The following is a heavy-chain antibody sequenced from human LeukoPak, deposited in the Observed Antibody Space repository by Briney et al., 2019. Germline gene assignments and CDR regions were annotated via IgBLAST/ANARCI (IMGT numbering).Heavy chain of an antibody. CDR1: GGSFSGCY. CDR3: ARATETFSWFLQH. CDR2: INHSGSS. D-gene: IGHD6-13*01. Sequence: PSETLSLTCAVYGGSFSGCYWSWIRQPPGKGLEWIGEINHSGSSNYNPSLKSRVTISIDESKDQFSLTLNSVTAADTAVYYCARATETFSWFLQHWGQGTLVTVPS. J-gene: IGHJ1*01. V-gene: IGHV4-34*01.